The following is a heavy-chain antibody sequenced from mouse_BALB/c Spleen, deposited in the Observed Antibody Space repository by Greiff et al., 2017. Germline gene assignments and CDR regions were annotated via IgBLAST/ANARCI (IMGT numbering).Heavy chain of an antibody. CDR3: ARAYYGNFY. Sequence: VHVKQSGAELVKPGASVKLSCTASGFNIKDTYMHWVKQRPEQGLEWIGRIDPANGNTKYDPKFQGKATITADTSSNTAYLQLSSLTSEDTAVYYCARAYYGNFYWGQGTLVTVSA. J-gene: IGHJ3*01. CDR1: GFNIKDTY. V-gene: IGHV14-3*02. CDR2: IDPANGNT. D-gene: IGHD2-10*01.